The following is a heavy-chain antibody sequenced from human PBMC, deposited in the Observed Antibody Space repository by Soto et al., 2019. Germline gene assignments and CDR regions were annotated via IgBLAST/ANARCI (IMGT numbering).Heavy chain of an antibody. CDR2: ISGSGGST. Sequence: PGGSLRLSCAASGFTFSSYAMSWVRQAPGKGLEWVSAISGSGGSTYYADSVKGRFTISRDNSKNTLYLQMNSLRAEDTAVYYCAKDLQYYGSGSYSYWGQGTLVTVSS. CDR1: GFTFSSYA. V-gene: IGHV3-23*01. CDR3: AKDLQYYGSGSYSY. J-gene: IGHJ4*02. D-gene: IGHD3-10*01.